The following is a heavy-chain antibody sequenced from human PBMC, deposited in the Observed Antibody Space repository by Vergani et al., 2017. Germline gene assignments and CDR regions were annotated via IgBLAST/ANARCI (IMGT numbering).Heavy chain of an antibody. J-gene: IGHJ6*02. D-gene: IGHD3-10*01. CDR3: ARNLGRLXWFGENYYYYGMDV. V-gene: IGHV3-7*01. Sequence: EVQLVESGGGLVQPGGSLRLSCAASGFTFSSYWMSWVRQAPGKGLEWVANIKQDGSEKYYVDSVKGRFTISRDNAKNSLYLQMNSLRAEDTAVYYCARNLGRLXWFGENYYYYGMDVWGQGTTVTVSS. CDR2: IKQDGSEK. CDR1: GFTFSSYW.